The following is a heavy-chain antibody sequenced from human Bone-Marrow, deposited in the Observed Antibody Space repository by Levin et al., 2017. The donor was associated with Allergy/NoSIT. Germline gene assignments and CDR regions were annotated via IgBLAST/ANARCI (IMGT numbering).Heavy chain of an antibody. CDR1: GGSFRNYV. Sequence: SVKVSCKVSGGSFRNYVISWLRQAPGQGLEWMGAITPIFGSVNYAQKFQTRVTITADQSTGTSFMEVKRLKSDDTAIYYCARDQGSGWYYSDYWGQGTLVTVSS. D-gene: IGHD6-13*01. CDR3: ARDQGSGWYYSDY. V-gene: IGHV1-69*13. J-gene: IGHJ4*02. CDR2: ITPIFGSV.